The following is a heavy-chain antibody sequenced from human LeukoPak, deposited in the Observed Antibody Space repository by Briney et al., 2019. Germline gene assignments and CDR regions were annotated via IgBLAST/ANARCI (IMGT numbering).Heavy chain of an antibody. Sequence: SETLSLTCTVSGDSMHSYYWTWIRQSPEKGLEWIGRAYSGVNAYYNPSLQSRVTISVDKSNNQFSLDLTSVTAADTALYYCAREKSGTSTRAYYYIDVWGNGITVTVCS. D-gene: IGHD1-26*01. CDR3: AREKSGTSTRAYYYIDV. J-gene: IGHJ6*03. CDR1: GDSMHSYY. CDR2: AYSGVNA. V-gene: IGHV4-4*07.